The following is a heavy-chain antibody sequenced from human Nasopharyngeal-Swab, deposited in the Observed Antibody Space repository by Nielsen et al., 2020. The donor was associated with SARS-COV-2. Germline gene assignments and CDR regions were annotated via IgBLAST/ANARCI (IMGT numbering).Heavy chain of an antibody. CDR2: IDWDDDK. D-gene: IGHD4-17*01. J-gene: IGHJ6*02. Sequence: SGATLVKPTQTVTLTCTFSGFSLSTSGMCVSWIRQPPGKALEWLALIDWDDDKYYSTSLKTRLTISKDTSKNQVVLTMTNMAPVDTATYYCARDYASGYYYYGMDVWGQGTTVTVSS. CDR3: ARDYASGYYYYGMDV. CDR1: GFSLSTSGMC. V-gene: IGHV2-70*01.